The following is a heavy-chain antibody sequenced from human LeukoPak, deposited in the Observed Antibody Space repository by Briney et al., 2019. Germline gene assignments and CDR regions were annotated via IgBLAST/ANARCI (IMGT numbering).Heavy chain of an antibody. Sequence: GGSLRLSCAASGFTSDDFGMSWVRQAPGKGLEWVSGINWNGGRTGYADSVKGRFTISRDNAKKSLYLQMNSLRAEDTALYYCARKWLSNAFDIWGQGTMVNVSS. V-gene: IGHV3-20*04. CDR1: GFTSDDFG. J-gene: IGHJ3*02. D-gene: IGHD5-12*01. CDR2: INWNGGRT. CDR3: ARKWLSNAFDI.